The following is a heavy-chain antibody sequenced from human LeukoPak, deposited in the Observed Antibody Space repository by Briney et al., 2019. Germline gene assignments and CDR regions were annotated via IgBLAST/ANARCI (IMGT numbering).Heavy chain of an antibody. CDR3: ARGAVGSGWPSWYYFDY. Sequence: GGSLRLSCAASGFTFSSYAMSWVRQAPGKGLEWVSAISGSGGSTYYADSVKGRFTISRDNSKNTLYLQMNSLRAEDTAVYYCARGAVGSGWPSWYYFDYWGQGTLVTVSS. V-gene: IGHV3-23*01. CDR2: ISGSGGST. J-gene: IGHJ4*02. CDR1: GFTFSSYA. D-gene: IGHD6-19*01.